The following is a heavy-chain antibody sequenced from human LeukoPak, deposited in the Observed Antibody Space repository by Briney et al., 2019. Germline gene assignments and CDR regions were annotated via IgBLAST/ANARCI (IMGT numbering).Heavy chain of an antibody. V-gene: IGHV4-4*02. CDR1: GGSISSSNW. CDR3: ARYSGSYYFDY. Sequence: PSGTLSLTCAVSGGSISSSNWWSWVRQPPRKGLEWIGYIYYSGSTYYNPSLKSRVTISVDTSKNQFSLKLSSVTAADTAVYYCARYSGSYYFDYWGQGTLVTVSS. CDR2: IYYSGST. D-gene: IGHD1-26*01. J-gene: IGHJ4*02.